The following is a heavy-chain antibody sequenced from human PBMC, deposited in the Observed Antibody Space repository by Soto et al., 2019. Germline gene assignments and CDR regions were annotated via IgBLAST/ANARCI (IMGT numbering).Heavy chain of an antibody. CDR1: GFTFSSYA. Sequence: GGSLRLSCAASGFTFSSYAMSWVRQAPGKGLEWVSAISGSGGSTYYTDSVKGRFTISRDNSKNTLYLQMNSLRAEDTAVYYCAKDPPGYSSGWDAFDIWGQGTMVTVSS. D-gene: IGHD6-19*01. CDR3: AKDPPGYSSGWDAFDI. J-gene: IGHJ3*02. CDR2: ISGSGGST. V-gene: IGHV3-23*01.